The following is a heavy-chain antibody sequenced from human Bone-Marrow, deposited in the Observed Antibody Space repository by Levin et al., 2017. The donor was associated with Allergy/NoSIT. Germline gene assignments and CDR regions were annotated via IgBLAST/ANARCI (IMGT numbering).Heavy chain of an antibody. CDR3: ARIPRIYDILTGYYNWFDP. CDR1: GGSISSSSYY. Sequence: SETLSLTCTVSGGSISSSSYYWGWIRQPPGKGPEWIGSIYYIGSTYYNPSLKSRVNKSGDTSKNQFSLRLNSVTAADTAVYYCARIPRIYDILTGYYNWFDPWGQGTLVTVSS. V-gene: IGHV4-39*01. D-gene: IGHD3-9*01. CDR2: IYYIGST. J-gene: IGHJ5*02.